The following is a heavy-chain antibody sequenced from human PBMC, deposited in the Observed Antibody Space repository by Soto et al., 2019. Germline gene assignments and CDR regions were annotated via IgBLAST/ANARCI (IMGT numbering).Heavy chain of an antibody. D-gene: IGHD4-4*01. CDR2: IYPGDSDT. V-gene: IGHV5-51*01. Sequence: ESLKISCKGSEYSFTNYWIGWVRQMPGKGLEWMGIIYPGDSDTRYSPSFQGQVAISADKSTSTAYLQWSSLKASDTAIYYCARNDYNGNSVDYWGQGALVTVSS. CDR1: EYSFTNYW. J-gene: IGHJ4*02. CDR3: ARNDYNGNSVDY.